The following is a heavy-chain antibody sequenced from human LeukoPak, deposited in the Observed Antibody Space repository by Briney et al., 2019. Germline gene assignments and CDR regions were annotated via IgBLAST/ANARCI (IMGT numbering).Heavy chain of an antibody. D-gene: IGHD3-10*01. J-gene: IGHJ4*02. CDR3: ASIDGDGSGSYDY. Sequence: GGSLRLSCAASGFTFSSHEMNWVRQAPGKGLEWVSYISSSGSTIYYADSVKGRFTISRDNAKNSLYLQMNSLRAEDTAVYYCASIDGDGSGSYDYWGQGTLVTVSS. CDR1: GFTFSSHE. V-gene: IGHV3-48*03. CDR2: ISSSGSTI.